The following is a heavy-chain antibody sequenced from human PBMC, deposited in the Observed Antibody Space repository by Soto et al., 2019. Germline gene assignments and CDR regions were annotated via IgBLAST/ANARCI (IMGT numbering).Heavy chain of an antibody. D-gene: IGHD2-15*01. CDR2: IKQDGSKK. Sequence: GESLKISCAASGFTFSSYWMSWVRQAPGKGLEWVANIKQDGSKKYYVDSVKGRFTISRDNAKNSLYLQMNSLRAEDTAVYYCARVNPCSGGSCYYYSGMDVWGQGTTVTVSS. CDR1: GFTFSSYW. CDR3: ARVNPCSGGSCYYYSGMDV. V-gene: IGHV3-7*01. J-gene: IGHJ6*02.